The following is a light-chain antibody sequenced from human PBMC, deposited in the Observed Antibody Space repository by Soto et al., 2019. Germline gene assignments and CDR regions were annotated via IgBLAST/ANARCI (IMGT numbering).Light chain of an antibody. Sequence: QTLVTQEPSLTVSPGGTVTLTCASSTGEVSSGNFPNWFQQKPGQAPRPLTYSTDSKYSWTPARFSGSLVGGKAALTLSGVQPEDEADYYCLLYYGGAGLFGTGTKVTVL. V-gene: IGLV7-43*01. CDR1: TGEVSSGNF. CDR3: LLYYGGAGL. J-gene: IGLJ1*01. CDR2: STD.